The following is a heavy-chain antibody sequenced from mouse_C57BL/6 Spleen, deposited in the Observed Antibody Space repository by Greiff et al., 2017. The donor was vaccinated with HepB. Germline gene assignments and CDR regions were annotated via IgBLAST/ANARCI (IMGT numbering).Heavy chain of an antibody. CDR1: GYTFTSYW. CDR3: ARRIYYGNYFDY. V-gene: IGHV1-64*01. CDR2: IHPNSGST. Sequence: VQLQQPGAELVKPGASVKLSCKASGYTFTSYWMHWVKQRPGQGLEWIGMIHPNSGSTNYNEKFKSKATLTVDKSSSTAYMQLSSLTSEDSAVYYCARRIYYGNYFDYWGQGTTLTVSS. J-gene: IGHJ2*01. D-gene: IGHD1-1*01.